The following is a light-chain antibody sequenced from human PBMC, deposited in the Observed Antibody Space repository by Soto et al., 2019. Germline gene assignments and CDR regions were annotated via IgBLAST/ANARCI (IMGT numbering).Light chain of an antibody. CDR3: QTWGTGIQV. Sequence: QLVLTQSPSASASLGASVKLTCTLSSGHSSYAIAWHQQQPEKGPRYLMKLNSDGSHSKGDGIPDRFSASSSGAERYLTISRLQSDDEADYYCQTWGTGIQVFGGGTKLTVL. V-gene: IGLV4-69*01. CDR2: LNSDGSH. CDR1: SGHSSYA. J-gene: IGLJ2*01.